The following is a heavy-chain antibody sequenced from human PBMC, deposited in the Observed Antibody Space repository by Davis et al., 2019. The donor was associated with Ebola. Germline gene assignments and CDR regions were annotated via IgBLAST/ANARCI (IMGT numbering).Heavy chain of an antibody. Sequence: ASVPVSCKASGYTFTSYYMHWLRQAPRQGPEWMGIINPSGGSTSYAQKFQGRVTMTRDTSTSTAYMELSSLRSEDTAVYYCARATIVATNYWGQGTLVTVSS. D-gene: IGHD5-12*01. CDR2: INPSGGST. V-gene: IGHV1-46*01. J-gene: IGHJ4*02. CDR1: GYTFTSYY. CDR3: ARATIVATNY.